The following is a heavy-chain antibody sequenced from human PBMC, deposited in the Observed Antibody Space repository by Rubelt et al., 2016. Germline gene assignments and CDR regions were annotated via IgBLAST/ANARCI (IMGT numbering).Heavy chain of an antibody. CDR1: GFSLITNGVG. D-gene: IGHD4/OR15-4a*01. CDR2: IYWDDDK. CDR3: GHGPKFRWVAT. V-gene: IGHV2-5*02. J-gene: IGHJ5*02. Sequence: QITLKESGPSLVRPTQTLTLTCTFSGFSLITNGVGVGWIRQPPGKALEWLALIYWDDDKRYSPSLKSRLTITKDTSKNQVVFTMTTMDPVETAAYYWGHGPKFRWVATWGQGTLGTVSS.